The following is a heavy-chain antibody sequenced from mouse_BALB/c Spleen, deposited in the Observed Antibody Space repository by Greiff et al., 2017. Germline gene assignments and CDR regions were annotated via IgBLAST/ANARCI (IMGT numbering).Heavy chain of an antibody. Sequence: EVQLQQSGPSLVKPSQTLSLTCSVTGDSITSGYWNWIRKFPGNKLEYMGYISYSGSTYYNPSLKSRISITRDTSKNQYYLQLNSVTTEDTATYYCARKVVEGWYFDVWGAGTTVTVSS. CDR1: GDSITSGY. CDR2: ISYSGST. V-gene: IGHV3-8*02. D-gene: IGHD1-1*01. J-gene: IGHJ1*01. CDR3: ARKVVEGWYFDV.